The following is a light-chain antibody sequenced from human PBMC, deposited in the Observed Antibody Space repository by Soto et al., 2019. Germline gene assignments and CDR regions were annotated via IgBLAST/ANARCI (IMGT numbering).Light chain of an antibody. J-gene: IGKJ3*01. CDR1: QSISSW. CDR3: QQSFT. Sequence: DIQMTQSPSTLSASVGDGVTITCRASQSISSWLAWYQQKPGKAPKLLIYKASTLESGVPSRFSGSGSGTEFTLTIISLQPDDFATYYCQQSFTFGPGTKVDIK. V-gene: IGKV1-5*03. CDR2: KAS.